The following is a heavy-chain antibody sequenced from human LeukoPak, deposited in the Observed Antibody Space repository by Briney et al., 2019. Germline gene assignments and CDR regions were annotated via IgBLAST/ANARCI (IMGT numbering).Heavy chain of an antibody. Sequence: GGSLRLSCAASGFTFSSYGMSWVRQAPGKGLEWVSAISGSGGSTYYADSVKGRFTISRDNSKNTLYLQMNSLRAEDTAVYYCAKGVRSGYGRYLDYWGQGTRGTVSS. D-gene: IGHD3-3*01. CDR2: ISGSGGST. CDR1: GFTFSSYG. CDR3: AKGVRSGYGRYLDY. V-gene: IGHV3-23*01. J-gene: IGHJ4*02.